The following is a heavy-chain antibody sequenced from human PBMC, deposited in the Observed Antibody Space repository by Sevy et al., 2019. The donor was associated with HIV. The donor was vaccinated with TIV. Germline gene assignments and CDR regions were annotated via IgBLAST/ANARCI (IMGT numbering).Heavy chain of an antibody. CDR3: ARDVVFVPAAIWFDP. CDR2: ISSSGSTI. J-gene: IGHJ5*02. D-gene: IGHD2-2*01. Sequence: GGSLRLSCAASGFTFSDYYMSWIRQAPGKELEWVSYISSSGSTIYYADSVKGRFTISRDNAKNSLYLQMNSLRAADTAVYYCARDVVFVPAAIWFDPWGQGTLVTVSS. V-gene: IGHV3-11*01. CDR1: GFTFSDYY.